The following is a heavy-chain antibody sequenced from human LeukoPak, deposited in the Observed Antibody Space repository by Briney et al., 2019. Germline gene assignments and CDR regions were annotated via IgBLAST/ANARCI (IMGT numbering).Heavy chain of an antibody. CDR2: INHSGST. J-gene: IGHJ3*02. CDR1: GGSFSGYY. V-gene: IGHV4-34*01. D-gene: IGHD3-22*01. Sequence: SETLSLTCAVYGGSFSGYYWSWIRQPPGKGLEWIGEINHSGSTNYNPSLKSRVTISVDTSKNQFSLKLGSVTAADTAVYYCATPLGDYYDSSGSQLDIWGQGTMVTVSS. CDR3: ATPLGDYYDSSGSQLDI.